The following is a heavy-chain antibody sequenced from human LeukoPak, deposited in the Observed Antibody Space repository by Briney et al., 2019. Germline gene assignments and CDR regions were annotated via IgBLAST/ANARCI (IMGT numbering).Heavy chain of an antibody. Sequence: GGSLRLSCAASGFTFSSYGMSWVRQAPGKGLEWVSSISSSSSYIYYADSVKGRFTISRDNAKNSLYLQMNSLRAEDTAVYYCARERGLLLFSRNAFDIWGQGTMVTVSS. V-gene: IGHV3-21*01. J-gene: IGHJ3*02. D-gene: IGHD3-22*01. CDR1: GFTFSSYG. CDR2: ISSSSSYI. CDR3: ARERGLLLFSRNAFDI.